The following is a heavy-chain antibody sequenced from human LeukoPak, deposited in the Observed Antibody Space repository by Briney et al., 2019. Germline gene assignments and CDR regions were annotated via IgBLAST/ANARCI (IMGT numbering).Heavy chain of an antibody. V-gene: IGHV4-34*01. CDR1: GGSFSGYY. J-gene: IGHJ4*02. Sequence: PSETLSLTCAVYGGSFSGYYWSWIRQPPGKGLEWIGEINHSGSTNYNPSLKSRVTISVDTSKNQFSLKLSSVTAADTTVYYCARSQDVLLWFGEPSFDYWGQGTLVTVSS. D-gene: IGHD3-10*01. CDR2: INHSGST. CDR3: ARSQDVLLWFGEPSFDY.